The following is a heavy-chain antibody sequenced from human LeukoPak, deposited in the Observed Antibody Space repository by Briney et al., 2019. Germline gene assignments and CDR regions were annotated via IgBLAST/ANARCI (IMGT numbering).Heavy chain of an antibody. V-gene: IGHV1-46*01. CDR1: GYTFTSYY. Sequence: ASVKVSCKASGYTFTSYYMHWVRQAPGQGLEWMGIINPSGGSTSYAQKFQGRVTITADKSTSTAYMELSSLRSEDTAVYYCARDLVVVVAGAFDIWGQGTMVTVSS. CDR2: INPSGGST. CDR3: ARDLVVVVAGAFDI. D-gene: IGHD2-15*01. J-gene: IGHJ3*02.